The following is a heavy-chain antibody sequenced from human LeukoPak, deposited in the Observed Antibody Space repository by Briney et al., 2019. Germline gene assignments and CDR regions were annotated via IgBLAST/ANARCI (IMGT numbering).Heavy chain of an antibody. V-gene: IGHV4-34*01. CDR2: INHRGRT. Sequence: PSETLSLTCGVYGESFSGDFWTWLRQAPGKGPEWIGEINHRGRTNYSPSLTGRVTISVDTSMNQFSLQLRSVTAADMALYYCARGQYDSGGYHYGIRAFYFDYWGQGILVTVSS. D-gene: IGHD3-22*01. CDR3: ARGQYDSGGYHYGIRAFYFDY. CDR1: GESFSGDF. J-gene: IGHJ4*02.